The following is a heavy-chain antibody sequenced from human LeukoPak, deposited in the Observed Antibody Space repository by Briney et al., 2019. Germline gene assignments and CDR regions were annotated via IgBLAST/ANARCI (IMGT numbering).Heavy chain of an antibody. V-gene: IGHV3-30*02. Sequence: GGSLRLSCAASGFTFSSYGLHWVRQAPGKGLEWVAFIRYDGSNKYYADSVKGRFTISRDNSKNTLYLQMNSLRAEDTAVYYCAKDRYSSGRFDYWGQGTLVTVSS. CDR1: GFTFSSYG. D-gene: IGHD6-19*01. CDR3: AKDRYSSGRFDY. CDR2: IRYDGSNK. J-gene: IGHJ4*02.